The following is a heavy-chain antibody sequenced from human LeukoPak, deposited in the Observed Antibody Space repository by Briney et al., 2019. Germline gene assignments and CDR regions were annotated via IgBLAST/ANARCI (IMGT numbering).Heavy chain of an antibody. J-gene: IGHJ4*02. CDR2: ISYDGSNK. CDR1: GFTFNTYT. CDR3: ARDRWELLFDY. V-gene: IGHV3-30-3*01. Sequence: GGSLRLSCAASGFTFNTYTMNWVRQAPGKGLEWVAVISYDGSNKYYADSVKGRFTISRDNSKNTLYLQMNSLRAEDTAVYYCARDRWELLFDYWGQGTLVTVSS. D-gene: IGHD1-26*01.